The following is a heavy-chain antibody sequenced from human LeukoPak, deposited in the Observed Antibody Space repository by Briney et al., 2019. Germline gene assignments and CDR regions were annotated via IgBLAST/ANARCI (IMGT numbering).Heavy chain of an antibody. V-gene: IGHV3-30-3*01. Sequence: GRSLRLSCAASGFTFSSYAMHWVRQAPGKGLEWVAVISYDGSNKYYADSVKGRFTISRDNSKNTLYLQMNSLRAEDTAVYYCARAPGYYYYMDVWGKGTTVTVSS. J-gene: IGHJ6*03. CDR3: ARAPGYYYYMDV. CDR1: GFTFSSYA. CDR2: ISYDGSNK.